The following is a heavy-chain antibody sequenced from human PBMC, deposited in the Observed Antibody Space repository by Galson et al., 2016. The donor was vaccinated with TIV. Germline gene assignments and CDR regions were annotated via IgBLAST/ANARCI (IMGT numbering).Heavy chain of an antibody. Sequence: QSGAEVTKPGPSLKISCKVSGYSFTSNWIGWVRQTPGKGLEWMGIMYPADSDTRYSPSSQGQVTIPADQSISTAYLQWSSLRASDSAMYYCVRARGYSGYSYGYFDSWGQGTLVTVSS. CDR1: GYSFTSNW. V-gene: IGHV5-51*03. D-gene: IGHD5-12*01. J-gene: IGHJ4*02. CDR3: VRARGYSGYSYGYFDS. CDR2: MYPADSDT.